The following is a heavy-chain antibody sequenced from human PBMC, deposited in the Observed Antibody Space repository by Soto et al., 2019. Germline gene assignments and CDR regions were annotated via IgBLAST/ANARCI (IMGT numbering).Heavy chain of an antibody. CDR3: ARAVVAATLYWFDP. V-gene: IGHV4-38-2*01. Sequence: SETLSLTCAVSGYSISSGYYWGWIRQPPGRGLEWIGSIYHSGSTYYNPSLKSRVTISVDTSKNQFSLKLSSVTAADTAVYYCARAVVAATLYWFDPWGQGTLVTVSS. J-gene: IGHJ5*02. D-gene: IGHD2-15*01. CDR1: GYSISSGYY. CDR2: IYHSGST.